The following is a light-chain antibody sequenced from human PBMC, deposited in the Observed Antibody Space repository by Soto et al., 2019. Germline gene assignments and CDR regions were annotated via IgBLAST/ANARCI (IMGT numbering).Light chain of an antibody. V-gene: IGLV1-51*01. CDR2: DNN. CDR1: SSNIGGNY. Sequence: QSVLTQPPSVSAAPGQKVSISCSGTSSNIGGNYVSWYQHLPGTAPKLLIYDNNKRSSGIPDRFSGSQSGTSATLDITGLQTGDEADYYCGTWDSGLSAVFGGGTKVTVL. J-gene: IGLJ2*01. CDR3: GTWDSGLSAV.